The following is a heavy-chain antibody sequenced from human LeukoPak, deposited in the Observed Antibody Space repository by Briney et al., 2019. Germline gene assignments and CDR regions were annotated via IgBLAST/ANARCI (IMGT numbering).Heavy chain of an antibody. V-gene: IGHV4-34*01. Sequence: PSETLSLTFAVYGGSFSGYYWSWIRQPPGKGLEWIGEINHSGSTNYNPSLKSRVTISVDTSKNQFSLKLSSVTAADTAVYYCARSDSSGYYYDYWGQGTLVTVSS. CDR1: GGSFSGYY. J-gene: IGHJ4*02. D-gene: IGHD3-22*01. CDR3: ARSDSSGYYYDY. CDR2: INHSGST.